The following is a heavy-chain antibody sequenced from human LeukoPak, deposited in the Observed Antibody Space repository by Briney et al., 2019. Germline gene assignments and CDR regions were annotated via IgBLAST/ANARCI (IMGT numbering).Heavy chain of an antibody. J-gene: IGHJ2*01. V-gene: IGHV4-39*01. CDR2: IYYSGST. CDR1: GGSISSSSYY. Sequence: SETLSLTCTVSGGSISSSSYYWGWIRQPPGKGLEWIGSIYYSGSTYYNPSLKSRVTISVDTSKNQFSLKLSSVTAADTAVYYCARQDSSSWYSRWYFDLWGRGTLVTASS. CDR3: ARQDSSSWYSRWYFDL. D-gene: IGHD6-13*01.